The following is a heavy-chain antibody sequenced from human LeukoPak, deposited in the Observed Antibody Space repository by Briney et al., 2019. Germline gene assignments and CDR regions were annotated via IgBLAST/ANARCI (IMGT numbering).Heavy chain of an antibody. CDR3: ARGGGLDV. D-gene: IGHD3-16*01. V-gene: IGHV3-7*03. Sequence: GGSLRLSCAASGFTFSSYWMNWASQAPGKGLEWVASINHNGNVNYYVDSVKGRFTISRDNAKNSLYLQMSNLRAEDTAVYFCARGGGLDVWGQGATVTVSS. J-gene: IGHJ6*02. CDR1: GFTFSSYW. CDR2: INHNGNVN.